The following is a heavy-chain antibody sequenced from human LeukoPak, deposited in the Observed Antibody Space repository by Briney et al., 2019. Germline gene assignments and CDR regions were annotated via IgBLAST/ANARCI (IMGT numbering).Heavy chain of an antibody. CDR3: TRFYDTNSFDY. CDR1: GDSVSGSSVA. CDR2: TYYRSKWLV. Sequence: SQTLSLTCAISGDSVSGSSVAWNWIRQSPSRGLEWLGRTYYRSKWLVDYAESLKGRITINADTSKNQLSLQLHSVTPEDTAIYYCTRFYDTNSFDYWGQGTLVTVSP. J-gene: IGHJ4*02. V-gene: IGHV6-1*01. D-gene: IGHD3-16*01.